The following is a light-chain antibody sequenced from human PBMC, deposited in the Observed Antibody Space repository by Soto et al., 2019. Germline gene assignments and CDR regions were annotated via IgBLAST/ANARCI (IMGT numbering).Light chain of an antibody. CDR1: SSDVGAYDY. CDR2: EIN. V-gene: IGLV2-8*01. J-gene: IGLJ1*01. Sequence: QSALTQPPSASGSPGQSVTISCTGTSSDVGAYDYVSWYQQHPGKAPKLMIYEINKRPSGVPDRFSGSKSGNTASLTVSGLQAEDEADYYCSSHTTTGTLQVFGTGTKLTVL. CDR3: SSHTTTGTLQV.